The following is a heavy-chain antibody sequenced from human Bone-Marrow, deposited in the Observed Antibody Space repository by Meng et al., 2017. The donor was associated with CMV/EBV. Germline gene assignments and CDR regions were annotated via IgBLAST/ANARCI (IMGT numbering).Heavy chain of an antibody. CDR2: IKQDGSDK. CDR3: ARVFAREGSAFNAFDI. CDR1: GSTFSRYW. J-gene: IGHJ3*02. V-gene: IGHV3-7*01. D-gene: IGHD2-21*01. Sequence: GGSLRLSCAASGSTFSRYWMSWVRQAPGKGLEWVANIKQDGSDKDYVDSVKGRFTMSRDNAKNSLYLQLESLRVEDTGVYYCARVFAREGSAFNAFDIWGQGTMVTVSS.